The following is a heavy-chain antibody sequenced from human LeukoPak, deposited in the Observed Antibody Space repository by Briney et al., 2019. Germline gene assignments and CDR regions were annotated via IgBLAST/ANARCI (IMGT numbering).Heavy chain of an antibody. Sequence: QPGGSLRLSCAASGFTFSASAMHWVRQASGKGLEWVGRIKTKVDSYATAYAASVKGRFIISRDDSKNTAYLQMNSLKTEDTAMYSCTRLAYGDFRFDPWGQGTLVTVSS. CDR2: IKTKVDSYAT. CDR3: TRLAYGDFRFDP. D-gene: IGHD4-17*01. V-gene: IGHV3-73*01. CDR1: GFTFSASA. J-gene: IGHJ5*02.